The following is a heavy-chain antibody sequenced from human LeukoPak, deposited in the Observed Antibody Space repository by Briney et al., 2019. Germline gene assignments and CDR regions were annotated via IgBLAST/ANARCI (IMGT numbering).Heavy chain of an antibody. D-gene: IGHD2-2*01. J-gene: IGHJ4*02. Sequence: TGGSLRLSCAASGFTFSSYWMHWVRQAPGKGLVWVSRINTDGSSTSYADSVKGRFTISRDNAKNTLYLQMNSLRAEDTAVYYCARDSASYCSSTSCPLDYWGQGTLVAVSS. CDR2: INTDGSST. CDR3: ARDSASYCSSTSCPLDY. CDR1: GFTFSSYW. V-gene: IGHV3-74*01.